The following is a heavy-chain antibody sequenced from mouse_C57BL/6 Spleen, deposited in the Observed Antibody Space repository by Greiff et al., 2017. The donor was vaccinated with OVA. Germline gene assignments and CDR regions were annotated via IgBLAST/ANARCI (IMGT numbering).Heavy chain of an antibody. J-gene: IGHJ4*01. D-gene: IGHD1-1*01. CDR3: AREGTTVVARSAMDY. V-gene: IGHV1-69*01. Sequence: VQLQQPGAELVMPGASVKLSCKASGYTFTSYWMHWVKQRPGQGLEWIGEIDPSDSYTNYNQKFKGKSTLTVDKSSSTAYMQLSSLTSEDSAVYYCAREGTTVVARSAMDYWGQGTSVTVSS. CDR2: IDPSDSYT. CDR1: GYTFTSYW.